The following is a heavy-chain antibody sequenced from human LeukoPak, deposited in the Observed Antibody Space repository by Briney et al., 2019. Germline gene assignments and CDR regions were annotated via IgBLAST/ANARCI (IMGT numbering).Heavy chain of an antibody. Sequence: PGGSLRLSCAASGFSFSSHAMSWVRQAPGKGLEWVSAISGSGDNTFYAGSVRGRFTISRDNAKNSVFLQMNSLRAEDTAVYYCARDPNLYSGTYDTYWGQGTLVTVSS. V-gene: IGHV3-23*01. CDR3: ARDPNLYSGTYDTY. D-gene: IGHD1-26*01. CDR2: ISGSGDNT. CDR1: GFSFSSHA. J-gene: IGHJ4*02.